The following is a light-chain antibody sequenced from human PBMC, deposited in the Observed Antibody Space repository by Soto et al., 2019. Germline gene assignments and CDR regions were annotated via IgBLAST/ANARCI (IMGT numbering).Light chain of an antibody. CDR1: QGSRND. J-gene: IGKJ4*01. V-gene: IGKV1-6*01. Sequence: AIQMTQSPSSLSASVGYRVTITGRASQGSRNDVGWYQQKPGTAPKLLIYAVSSLQSGVPSRFSGSGSGTDFILTISSLQPEDFATYYCLQDYSFPLTFGGGTNVDIK. CDR2: AVS. CDR3: LQDYSFPLT.